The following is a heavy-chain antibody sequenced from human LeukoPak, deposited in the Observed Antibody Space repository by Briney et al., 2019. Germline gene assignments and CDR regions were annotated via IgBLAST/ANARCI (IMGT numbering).Heavy chain of an antibody. D-gene: IGHD6-13*01. CDR3: ARGSSSWYRGPHYYYYMDV. J-gene: IGHJ6*03. V-gene: IGHV4-61*05. CDR1: AGSISSSSYY. CDR2: IYYSGST. Sequence: SETLSLTCTVSAGSISSSSYYWGCSRQPPGNGLESIVYIYYSGSTNYNPSLKSRVTISVDTSTNQFSLKLSSVTAADTAVYYCARGSSSWYRGPHYYYYMDVWGKGTTVTVSS.